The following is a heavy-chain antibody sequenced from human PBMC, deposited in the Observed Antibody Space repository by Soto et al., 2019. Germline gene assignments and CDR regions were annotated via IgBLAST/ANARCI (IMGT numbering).Heavy chain of an antibody. CDR2: ISSSGSTI. CDR1: GFGFSSYL. V-gene: IGHV3-48*02. Sequence: PGGSLRLSCTASAASGFGFSSYLMSWVRQAPGRGLEWVSYISSSGSTIYYADSVRGRFTISRDNARNSLFLQMHSLRDEDTAVYYCARDRPYNHRGHGFDYWGKGTLVIVPQ. CDR3: ARDRPYNHRGHGFDY. J-gene: IGHJ4*02. D-gene: IGHD1-20*01.